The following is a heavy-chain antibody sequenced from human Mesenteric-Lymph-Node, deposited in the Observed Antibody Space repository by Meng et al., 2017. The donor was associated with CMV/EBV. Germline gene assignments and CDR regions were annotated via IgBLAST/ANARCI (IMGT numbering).Heavy chain of an antibody. D-gene: IGHD3-3*01. CDR2: INHSGST. CDR1: GGSFNAYY. Sequence: LRLSCAVYGGSFNAYYWSWIRQPPGKGLEWIGQINHSGSTDYNPSLKSRVTISVDASKNQFSLKLSSVTAADTAVYFCASAYDFWSGYLDYWGQGTLVTVSS. V-gene: IGHV4-34*01. J-gene: IGHJ4*02. CDR3: ASAYDFWSGYLDY.